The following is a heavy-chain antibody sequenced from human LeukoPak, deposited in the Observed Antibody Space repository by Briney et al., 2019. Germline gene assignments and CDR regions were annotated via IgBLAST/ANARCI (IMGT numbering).Heavy chain of an antibody. D-gene: IGHD2-15*01. CDR3: ARLSTKVVVAATPDY. CDR1: GYKLTNNW. CDR2: IYPGDSDT. V-gene: IGHV5-51*01. J-gene: IGHJ4*02. Sequence: PGESLKISCKISGYKLTNNWIGWVRQMPGKGLEWMGIIYPGDSDTRYSPSFQGQVTISADKSISTAYLQWSSLKASDTAMYYCARLSTKVVVAATPDYWGQGTLVTVSS.